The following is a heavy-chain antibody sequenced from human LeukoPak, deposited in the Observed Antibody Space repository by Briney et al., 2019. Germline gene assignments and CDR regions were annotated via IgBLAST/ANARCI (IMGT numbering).Heavy chain of an antibody. CDR2: ISSSGGTR. V-gene: IGHV3-48*03. J-gene: IGHJ3*02. CDR3: AREPTITIFGVVITNDAFDI. Sequence: PGGSLRLSCAASGFAFSVYEMYWVRQAPGKGLEWVSYISSSGGTRYYADSVKGRFAISRDNAKNSLYLQMDSLRAEDTAVYYCAREPTITIFGVVITNDAFDIWGQGTMVTVSS. D-gene: IGHD3-3*01. CDR1: GFAFSVYE.